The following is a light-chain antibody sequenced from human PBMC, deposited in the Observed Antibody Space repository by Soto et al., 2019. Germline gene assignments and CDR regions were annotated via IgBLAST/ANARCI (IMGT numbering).Light chain of an antibody. CDR1: QSVRSSF. V-gene: IGKV3-20*01. CDR2: GAS. J-gene: IGKJ2*01. CDR3: QQYSISPNT. Sequence: EIVLTQSPGTLSLSPGERATLSCRASQSVRSSFLAWYQQKPGQAPRLLIYGASSRATGIPDRVSGSGSGTDFTRTISRREPEDFAVYYCQQYSISPNTFGQGTKLEIK.